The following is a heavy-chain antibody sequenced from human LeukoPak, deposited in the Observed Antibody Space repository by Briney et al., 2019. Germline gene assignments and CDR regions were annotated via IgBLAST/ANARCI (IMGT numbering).Heavy chain of an antibody. Sequence: PGGSLRLSCGASGFPFSNYAMYWVRQAPGKGLEYVSAISSNGDNTYYANSVKGRFTISRDNSKNTLYLQMGSLRAEDMAVYYCARVWGTYLLGAFDIWGQGTMVTVSS. J-gene: IGHJ3*02. D-gene: IGHD3-16*01. V-gene: IGHV3-64*01. CDR1: GFPFSNYA. CDR3: ARVWGTYLLGAFDI. CDR2: ISSNGDNT.